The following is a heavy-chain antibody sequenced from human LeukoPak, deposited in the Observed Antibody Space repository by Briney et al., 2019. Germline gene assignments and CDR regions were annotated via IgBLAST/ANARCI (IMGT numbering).Heavy chain of an antibody. D-gene: IGHD3-10*01. CDR1: GFNFSTFW. Sequence: GGSLRLSCAASGFNFSTFWMTWVRQVPGKGLEWVANIKEDGSEIYYVDAVKGRFSISRDNAKTSLYLQMNSLSVADTAVYYCVTDQTGRHPYFFDYWGQGTLVTVSS. CDR2: IKEDGSEI. V-gene: IGHV3-7*01. CDR3: VTDQTGRHPYFFDY. J-gene: IGHJ4*02.